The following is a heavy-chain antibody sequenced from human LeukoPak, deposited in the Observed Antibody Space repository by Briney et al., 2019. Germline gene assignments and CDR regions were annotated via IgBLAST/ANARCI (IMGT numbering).Heavy chain of an antibody. CDR2: IHHSGST. CDR3: ARVRVTMIVVVITYFDY. Sequence: SETLSLTCTVSGYSISSGYYWGWIRQPPGKGLEWIGSIHHSGSTYYNPSLKSRVTISVDTSKNQFSLKLSSVTAADTAVYYCARVRVTMIVVVITYFDYWGQGTLVTVSS. V-gene: IGHV4-38-2*02. J-gene: IGHJ4*02. D-gene: IGHD3-22*01. CDR1: GYSISSGYY.